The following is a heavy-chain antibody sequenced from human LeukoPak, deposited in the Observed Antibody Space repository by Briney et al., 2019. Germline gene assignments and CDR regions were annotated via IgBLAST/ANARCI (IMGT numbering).Heavy chain of an antibody. CDR2: IRSKAYGGTT. V-gene: IGHV3-49*03. D-gene: IGHD5-18*01. CDR3: TREVSLGYSYGHDAFDI. CDR1: GFTFGDYA. J-gene: IGHJ3*02. Sequence: GSLRLSCTASGFTFGDYAMSWFRQAPGKGLEWVGFIRSKAYGGTTEYAASVKGRFTISRDDSKSIAYLQMNSLKTEDTAVYYCTREVSLGYSYGHDAFDIWGQGTMVTVSS.